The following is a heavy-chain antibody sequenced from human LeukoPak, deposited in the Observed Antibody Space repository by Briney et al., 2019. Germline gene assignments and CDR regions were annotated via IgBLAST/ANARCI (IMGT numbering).Heavy chain of an antibody. CDR1: GFTFSNYV. Sequence: GGSLRLSCVASGFTFSNYVMAWVRQAPGKGLEYVSSIIGNGDSTYYADSVKGRFTISRDNSKNTLYLQMNSLKAEDTAIYYCAKRSKGTYDYWGQGTLVTVSS. V-gene: IGHV3-23*01. CDR2: IIGNGDST. CDR3: AKRSKGTYDY. J-gene: IGHJ4*02.